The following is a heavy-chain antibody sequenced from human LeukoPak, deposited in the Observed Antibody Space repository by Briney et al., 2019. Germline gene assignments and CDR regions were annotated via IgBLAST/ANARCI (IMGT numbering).Heavy chain of an antibody. CDR2: ISGSGGST. CDR1: GFTFSSYA. CDR3: AKEEDYDILTGSPYY. V-gene: IGHV3-23*01. J-gene: IGHJ4*02. D-gene: IGHD3-9*01. Sequence: GGSLRLSCAASGFTFSSYAMSWVRQAPGKGLERASAISGSGGSTYYADSVKGRFTISRDNSKNTLYLQMNSLRAEDTAVYYCAKEEDYDILTGSPYYWGQGTLVTVSS.